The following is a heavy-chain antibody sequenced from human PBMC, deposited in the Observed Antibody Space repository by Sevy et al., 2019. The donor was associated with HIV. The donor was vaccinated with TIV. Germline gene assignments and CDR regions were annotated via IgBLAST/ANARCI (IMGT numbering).Heavy chain of an antibody. D-gene: IGHD3-22*01. CDR1: GFTFSSYE. V-gene: IGHV3-48*03. CDR2: ISSSGSTI. CDR3: ARGSSMIVVVITRICGMDV. J-gene: IGHJ6*02. Sequence: GGSLRLSCAASGFTFSSYEMNWVHQAPGKGLEWVSYISSSGSTIYYADSVKGRFTISRDNAKNSLYLQMNSLRAEDTAVYYCARGSSMIVVVITRICGMDVWGQGTTVTVSS.